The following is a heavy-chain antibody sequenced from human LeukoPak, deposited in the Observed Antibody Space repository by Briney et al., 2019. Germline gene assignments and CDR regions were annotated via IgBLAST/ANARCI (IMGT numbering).Heavy chain of an antibody. J-gene: IGHJ4*02. D-gene: IGHD1-26*01. Sequence: PGRSLRLSCAASGFTFDDYAMHWVRQAPGKGLEWVSGISWNSGSIGYADSVKGRFTISRDNAKNSLYLQMDSLRAEDMALYYCAKGNSGSYAPFDYWGQGTLVTVSS. CDR2: ISWNSGSI. CDR3: AKGNSGSYAPFDY. CDR1: GFTFDDYA. V-gene: IGHV3-9*03.